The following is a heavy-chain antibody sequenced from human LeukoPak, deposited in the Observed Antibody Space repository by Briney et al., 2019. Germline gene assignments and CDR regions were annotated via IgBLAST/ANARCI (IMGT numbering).Heavy chain of an antibody. Sequence: ASVNVSCKASGYTFTSYYMHWVRQAPGQGLEWMGIINPSGGSTSYAQKFQGRVTMTRDTSTSTVYMELSSLRSEDTAVYYCARDWGSWYFDYWGQGTLVTVSS. CDR3: ARDWGSWYFDY. J-gene: IGHJ4*02. V-gene: IGHV1-46*01. CDR1: GYTFTSYY. CDR2: INPSGGST. D-gene: IGHD7-27*01.